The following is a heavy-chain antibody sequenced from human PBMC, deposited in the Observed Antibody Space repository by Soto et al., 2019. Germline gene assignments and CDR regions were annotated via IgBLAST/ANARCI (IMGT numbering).Heavy chain of an antibody. V-gene: IGHV3-48*01. J-gene: IGHJ4*02. CDR3: ARDDHYAFDY. CDR2: IGTSSSTI. Sequence: GGSLILSCAVSGFTFSSYSMNWVRQAPGKGLEWVSYIGTSSSTIYYGDSVKGRFTISRDNAKNSLYLQMNSLRAEDTAVYYCARDDHYAFDYWGQGTPVTVSS. D-gene: IGHD3-16*01. CDR1: GFTFSSYS.